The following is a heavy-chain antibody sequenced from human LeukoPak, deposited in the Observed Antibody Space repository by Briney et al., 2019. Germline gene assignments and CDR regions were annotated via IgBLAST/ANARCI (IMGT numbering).Heavy chain of an antibody. Sequence: SSETLSLTCTVSGGSISSYYWSWIRQPPGKGLEWIGYIYYSGSTSYNPSLKSRVTISVDASNNQFSLKLSSMTAADTAVYCCARDTSGYRRGSFDYWGQGTLVTVSS. CDR3: ARDTSGYRRGSFDY. D-gene: IGHD3-22*01. CDR2: IYYSGST. J-gene: IGHJ4*02. V-gene: IGHV4-59*01. CDR1: GGSISSYY.